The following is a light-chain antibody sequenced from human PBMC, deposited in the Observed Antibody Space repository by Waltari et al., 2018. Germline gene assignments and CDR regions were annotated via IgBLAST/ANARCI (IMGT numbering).Light chain of an antibody. V-gene: IGLV2-8*01. Sequence: QSVLTPPPSASGSLGQSVTISCTGARSTVGVYTFVSWYQQHPGKSPKIIIYEVNKRPSGVPCRFSGSKSGNTASLTVSGLLAEDEADYYCTSYAGKNILVFGGGTNLTVL. CDR1: RSTVGVYTF. CDR3: TSYAGKNILV. J-gene: IGLJ3*02. CDR2: EVN.